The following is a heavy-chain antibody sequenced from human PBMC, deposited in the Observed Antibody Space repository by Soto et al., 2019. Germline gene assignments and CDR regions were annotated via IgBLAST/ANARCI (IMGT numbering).Heavy chain of an antibody. Sequence: GPSVKVSCKASGYTFTSYGISWVRQAPGQGLEWMGWISAYNGNTNYAQKLQGRVTMTTDTSTSTAYMELRSLRSDDTAVYYCAGSRTLLAPDYDILTGYYEDYAFDIWGQGTMVTVS. CDR2: ISAYNGNT. J-gene: IGHJ3*02. CDR1: GYTFTSYG. D-gene: IGHD3-9*01. CDR3: AGSRTLLAPDYDILTGYYEDYAFDI. V-gene: IGHV1-18*01.